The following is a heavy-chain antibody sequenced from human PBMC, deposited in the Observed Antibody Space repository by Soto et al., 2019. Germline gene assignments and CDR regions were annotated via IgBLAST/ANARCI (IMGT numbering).Heavy chain of an antibody. V-gene: IGHV3-30*18. CDR1: RFTFSNYG. CDR2: ISYDGSNK. CDR3: VKGGYHYFDY. J-gene: IGHJ4*02. D-gene: IGHD5-12*01. Sequence: PGGSLRLSCAASRFTFSNYGMHWVRQTPGKGLEWVAVISYDGSNKYYADSVKGRFTISRDNSKNTLYLQMNSLRAEDTAVYYCVKGGYHYFDYWVQGTLVTVSS.